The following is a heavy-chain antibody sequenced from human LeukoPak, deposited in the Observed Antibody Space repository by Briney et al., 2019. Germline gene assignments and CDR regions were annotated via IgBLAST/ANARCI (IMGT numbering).Heavy chain of an antibody. CDR2: IYYSGST. Sequence: SETLSLTCTVYGGSISSSSYYWGWILQPPGKGLEWIGSIYYSGSTYYNPSLKSRVTISVDTSKNQFSLKLSSVTAADTAVYYCARSFELGIAAAVDYWGQGTLVTVSS. V-gene: IGHV4-39*07. CDR1: GGSISSSSYY. J-gene: IGHJ4*02. CDR3: ARSFELGIAAAVDY. D-gene: IGHD6-13*01.